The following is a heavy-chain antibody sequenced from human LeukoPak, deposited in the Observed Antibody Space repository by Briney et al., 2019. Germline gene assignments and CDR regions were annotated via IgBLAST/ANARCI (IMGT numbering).Heavy chain of an antibody. CDR2: IYTSVST. D-gene: IGHD1-26*01. CDR3: ARGDGSYPH. J-gene: IGHJ1*01. Sequence: PSETLSLTCTVSGGSISSYYLSWIRQPAGKGLEWIGRIYTSVSTNYNPSLKSRVTMSVDTSTTQFSLKLSSVTAADPAAYYCARGDGSYPHWGQGTLVTVSS. CDR1: GGSISSYY. V-gene: IGHV4-4*07.